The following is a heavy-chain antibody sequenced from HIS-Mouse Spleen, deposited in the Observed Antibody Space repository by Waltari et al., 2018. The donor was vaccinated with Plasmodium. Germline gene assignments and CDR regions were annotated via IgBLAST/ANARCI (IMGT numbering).Heavy chain of an antibody. CDR2: INQSGST. J-gene: IGHJ2*01. Sequence: QVQLQQWGAGLLKPSETLSLTCAVYGGSLSGYYWSWIRQPPGKGLEWIGEINQSGSTNYLPALMRLDTRAIDTSKNQFSLKLSTVTAADTAVYYCARVTSSGVYWYFDLWGRGTLVTVSS. CDR3: ARVTSSGVYWYFDL. D-gene: IGHD3-3*01. V-gene: IGHV4-34*01. CDR1: GGSLSGYY.